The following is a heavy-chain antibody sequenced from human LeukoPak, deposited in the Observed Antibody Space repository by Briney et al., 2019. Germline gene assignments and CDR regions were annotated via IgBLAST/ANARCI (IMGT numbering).Heavy chain of an antibody. Sequence: HSGVSLRLSCAASGFTFSSHWMHWVRQTPGKGLVWVSRIKGDGSSTSYADSVKGRFTISRDNAKNTLYLQMNSLRVEDTAVYYCVRDGVGAPPFDYWGQGTLVTVSS. CDR2: IKGDGSST. D-gene: IGHD1-26*01. CDR3: VRDGVGAPPFDY. CDR1: GFTFSSHW. V-gene: IGHV3-74*01. J-gene: IGHJ4*02.